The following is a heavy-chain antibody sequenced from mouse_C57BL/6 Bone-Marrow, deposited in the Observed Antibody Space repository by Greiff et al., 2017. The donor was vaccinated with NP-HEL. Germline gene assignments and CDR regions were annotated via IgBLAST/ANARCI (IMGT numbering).Heavy chain of an antibody. CDR2: IYPRSGNT. J-gene: IGHJ3*01. CDR1: GYTFTSYG. CDR3: ARRQLRTY. Sequence: VKLQESGAELARPGASVKLSCKASGYTFTSYGISWVKQRTGQGLEWIGEIYPRSGNTYYNEKFKGKATLTADKSSSTAYMELRSLTSEDSAVYFCARRQLRTYWGQGTLVTVSA. D-gene: IGHD3-2*02. V-gene: IGHV1-81*01.